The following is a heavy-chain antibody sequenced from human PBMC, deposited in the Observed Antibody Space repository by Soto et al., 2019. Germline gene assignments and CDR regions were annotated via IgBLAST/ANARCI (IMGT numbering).Heavy chain of an antibody. V-gene: IGHV1-8*01. CDR1: GYRFTNYD. D-gene: IGHD3-16*01. Sequence: GASVKVYFKASGYRFTNYDVIWVRQATGQGLEWMGWMNPGSGDTGYAQKFQGRVTMTRDISTATAYMELSSLRSDDTATYYCARMATFGSLNWFDPWGQGTLVTVSS. CDR2: MNPGSGDT. J-gene: IGHJ5*02. CDR3: ARMATFGSLNWFDP.